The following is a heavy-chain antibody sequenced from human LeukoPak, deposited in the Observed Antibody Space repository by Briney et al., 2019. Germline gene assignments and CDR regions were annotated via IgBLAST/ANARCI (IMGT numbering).Heavy chain of an antibody. Sequence: QPGGSLRLSCAASGCTFSSYAMSWVRQAPGKGLEWVSAISGSGGSTYYADSVKGRFTISRDNSKNTLYLQMNSLRAEDTAVYYCARDLSNCGGDCWNAFDIWGQGTMVTVSS. CDR3: ARDLSNCGGDCWNAFDI. J-gene: IGHJ3*02. CDR2: ISGSGGST. CDR1: GCTFSSYA. D-gene: IGHD2-21*02. V-gene: IGHV3-23*01.